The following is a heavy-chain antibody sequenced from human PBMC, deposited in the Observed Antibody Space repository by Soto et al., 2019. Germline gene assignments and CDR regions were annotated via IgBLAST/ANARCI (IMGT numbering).Heavy chain of an antibody. CDR3: ARDRCYDGTCYSASDS. J-gene: IGHJ5*01. CDR2: ISTTSFTI. CDR1: GFSFSTYN. D-gene: IGHD2-21*02. V-gene: IGHV3-48*02. Sequence: GGSLRLSCAASGFSFSTYNMDWVRQAPGKGPEWIAYISTTSFTIYYAASVKGRFTISRDNDRKSLYLEMNSLRDEDTAVYYCARDRCYDGTCYSASDSWGQGTLVTVSS.